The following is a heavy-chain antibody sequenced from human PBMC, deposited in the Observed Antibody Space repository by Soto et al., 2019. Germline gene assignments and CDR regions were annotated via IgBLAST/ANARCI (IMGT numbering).Heavy chain of an antibody. V-gene: IGHV3-30-3*01. D-gene: IGHD2-21*02. J-gene: IGHJ6*02. CDR3: ARDYCGGDCFYYYYYGMDV. Sequence: PGGSLRLSCAASGFTFSSYAMHWVRQAPGKGLEWVAVISYDGSNKCYADSVKGRFTISRDNSKNTLYLQMNSLRAEDTAVYYCARDYCGGDCFYYYYYGMDVWGQGTTVTVSS. CDR1: GFTFSSYA. CDR2: ISYDGSNK.